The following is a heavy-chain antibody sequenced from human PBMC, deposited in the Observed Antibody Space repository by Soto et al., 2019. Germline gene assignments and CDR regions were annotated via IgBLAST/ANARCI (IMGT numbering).Heavy chain of an antibody. V-gene: IGHV3-74*01. D-gene: IGHD4-17*01. Sequence: GGSLRLSCAASGFTFSSYWMHWVRQAPGKGLVWVSRINSDGSSTSYADSVMGRFTISRDNAKNTLYLQMNSLRTEDTAVYYCSKSLDYAPSVFDFWVQGTLVTVS. CDR1: GFTFSSYW. J-gene: IGHJ4*02. CDR3: SKSLDYAPSVFDF. CDR2: INSDGSST.